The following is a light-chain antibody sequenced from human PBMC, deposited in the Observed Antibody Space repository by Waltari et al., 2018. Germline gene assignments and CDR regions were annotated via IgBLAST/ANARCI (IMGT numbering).Light chain of an antibody. CDR3: AAWDDSLTVR. Sequence: QSVLTQPPSASGTPGQRVTIAWSGSSSNIGSRFVCWYQHLPGTAPKLLTYRNDQRPSWVPYRFSGSRSCTSASLAISGLRSEDEADYYCAAWDDSLTVRFGGGTKLTVL. CDR2: RND. CDR1: SSNIGSRF. V-gene: IGLV1-47*01. J-gene: IGLJ3*02.